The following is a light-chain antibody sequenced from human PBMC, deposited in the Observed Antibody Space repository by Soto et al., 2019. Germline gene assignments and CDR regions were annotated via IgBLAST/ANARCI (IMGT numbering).Light chain of an antibody. CDR2: EVT. Sequence: QSALTQPASVSGSPGQSITISCTGTSSDFGGYNYVCWYQPHPGKAPKLIIYEVTNRPSGVSNRFSGSKSGNTASLTISGLQAEDEADYYCNSYTTTSSWLVCGGIKLTVL. CDR1: SSDFGGYNY. V-gene: IGLV2-14*01. CDR3: NSYTTTSSWL. J-gene: IGLJ3*02.